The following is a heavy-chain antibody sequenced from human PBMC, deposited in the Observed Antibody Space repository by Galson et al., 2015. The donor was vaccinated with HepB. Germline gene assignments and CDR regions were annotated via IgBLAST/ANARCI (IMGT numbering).Heavy chain of an antibody. D-gene: IGHD2-21*02. V-gene: IGHV3-48*04. CDR2: ISGSSSSI. Sequence: SLRLSCAASGFTFSSYSMNWVRQAPGKGLEWVSYISGSSSSIYYAASVKGRFAISRDNAKKSLSLQMNSLRAEDTAVYYCARDVGDVYYYGMDVWGQGTPVTVAS. J-gene: IGHJ6*02. CDR1: GFTFSSYS. CDR3: ARDVGDVYYYGMDV.